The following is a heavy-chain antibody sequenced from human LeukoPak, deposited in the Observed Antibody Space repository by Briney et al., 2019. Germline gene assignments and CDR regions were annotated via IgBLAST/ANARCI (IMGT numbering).Heavy chain of an antibody. CDR1: GYTFTSYG. V-gene: IGHV7-4-1*02. CDR2: INTNTGNP. J-gene: IGHJ6*03. CDR3: ARGRHAQQQLVLDMDV. Sequence: GASVKVSCKASGYTFTSYGISWVRQAPGQGLEWMGWINTNTGNPTYAQGFTGRFVFSLDTSVSTAYLQISSLKAEDTAVYYCARGRHAQQQLVLDMDVWGKGTTVTVSS. D-gene: IGHD6-13*01.